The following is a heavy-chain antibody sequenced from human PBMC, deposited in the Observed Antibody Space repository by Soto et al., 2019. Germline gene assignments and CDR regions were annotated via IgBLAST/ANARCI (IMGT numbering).Heavy chain of an antibody. D-gene: IGHD2-2*01. CDR1: AFTFNNFP. CDR2: ITTTSTYK. J-gene: IGHJ6*02. Sequence: EVQLVESGGGLVKPGGSLRLSCVASAFTFNNFPMHWVRQAPGKGLQWLASITTTSTYKYYADSVKGRFSISRDNAKNSLYLELTNLRPEDTAVYYCAREKCSSTSCNHGMDVWGLGTTVTVSS. V-gene: IGHV3-21*01. CDR3: AREKCSSTSCNHGMDV.